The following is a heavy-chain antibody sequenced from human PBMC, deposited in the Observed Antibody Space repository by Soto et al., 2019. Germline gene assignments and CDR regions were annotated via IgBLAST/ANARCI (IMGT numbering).Heavy chain of an antibody. CDR3: ARPLGGYDSFDY. CDR1: GGTFSSYA. Sequence: ASVKVSGKASGGTFSSYAISWVRQAPGQGLEWMGGIIPIFGTANYAQKFQGRVTITADESTSTAYMELSSLRSEDTAVYYCARPLGGYDSFDYWGQGTLVTVSS. V-gene: IGHV1-69*13. CDR2: IIPIFGTA. D-gene: IGHD5-12*01. J-gene: IGHJ4*02.